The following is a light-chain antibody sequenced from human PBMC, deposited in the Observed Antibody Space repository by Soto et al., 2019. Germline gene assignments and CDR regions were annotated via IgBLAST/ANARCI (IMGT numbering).Light chain of an antibody. V-gene: IGLV1-44*01. J-gene: IGLJ2*01. Sequence: QSVLTQPPSASGTPGQRVTISCSGSSSNIETYTVNWYQQLPGTAPKLLIYSTHQRPSGVPDRFSGSKSGTSASLAISGLQSEDEADYYCAAWDDRLNGQGVFGGGTKLTVL. CDR2: STH. CDR3: AAWDDRLNGQGV. CDR1: SSNIETYT.